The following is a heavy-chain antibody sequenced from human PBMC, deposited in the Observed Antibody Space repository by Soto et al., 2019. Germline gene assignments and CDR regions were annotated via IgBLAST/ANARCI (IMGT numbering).Heavy chain of an antibody. Sequence: LRLSCTASGFDFSGSEMNWFRQSPGKGLEWVAYITGSGGVMFHADSVKGRFSISRDNAKNSLFLEMSDLTAADTGVYYCAKVAPFILGSPVWGQGTLVTVSS. CDR2: ITGSGGVM. CDR1: GFDFSGSE. V-gene: IGHV3-48*03. J-gene: IGHJ4*02. D-gene: IGHD2-21*01. CDR3: AKVAPFILGSPV.